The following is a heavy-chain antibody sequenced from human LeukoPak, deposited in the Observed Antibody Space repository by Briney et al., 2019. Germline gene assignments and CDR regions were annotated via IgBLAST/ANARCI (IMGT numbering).Heavy chain of an antibody. CDR1: GGSFSGYY. CDR3: ARGLIYYDSSGYYYLSSKGYYFDY. CDR2: INHSGST. D-gene: IGHD3-22*01. V-gene: IGHV4-34*01. J-gene: IGHJ4*02. Sequence: PSETPSLTCAVYGGSFSGYYWSWIRQPPGKGLEWIGEINHSGSTNYNPSLKSRVTISVDTSKNQFSLKLSSVTAADTAVYYCARGLIYYDSSGYYYLSSKGYYFDYWGQGTLVTVSS.